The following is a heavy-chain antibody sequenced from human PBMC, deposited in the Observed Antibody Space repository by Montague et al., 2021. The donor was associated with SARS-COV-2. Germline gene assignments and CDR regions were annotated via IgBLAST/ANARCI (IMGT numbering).Heavy chain of an antibody. CDR2: IYNTATST. J-gene: IGHJ4*02. CDR3: AKVGDYFGDPKHYFDL. V-gene: IGHV3-23*03. D-gene: IGHD3-10*01. Sequence: SLRLSCAASGFTFRRSAMTWVRQAPGKGLEWISVIYNTATSTYYXDSXQGRFTISRDDSKNTLSLHMNSLRVDDTAVYYCAKVGDYFGDPKHYFDLWGPGTLVTVSS. CDR1: GFTFRRSA.